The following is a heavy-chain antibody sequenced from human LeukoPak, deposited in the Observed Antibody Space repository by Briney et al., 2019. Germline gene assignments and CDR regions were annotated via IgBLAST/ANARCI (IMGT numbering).Heavy chain of an antibody. Sequence: SETLSLTCTVSGGSISSGDYYWSWIRQPPGKGLEWIGYIYYSGSTNYNPSLKSRVTISVDTSKNQFSLKLSSVTAADTAVYYCARDSGSGWENNWFDPWGQGTLVTVSS. CDR2: IYYSGST. V-gene: IGHV4-61*08. J-gene: IGHJ5*02. CDR1: GGSISSGDYY. D-gene: IGHD6-19*01. CDR3: ARDSGSGWENNWFDP.